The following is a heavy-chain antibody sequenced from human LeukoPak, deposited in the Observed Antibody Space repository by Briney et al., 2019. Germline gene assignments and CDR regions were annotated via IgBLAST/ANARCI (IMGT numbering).Heavy chain of an antibody. CDR1: GGSVSSGSYY. Sequence: PSETLSLTCTVSGGSVSSGSYYWSWIRQPPGKGLEWIGYIYYSGSTNYNPSLKSRVTISVDTSENQFSLKLSSVTAADTAVYYCARDLNYGDYGYFQHWGQGTLVTVSS. V-gene: IGHV4-61*01. CDR3: ARDLNYGDYGYFQH. J-gene: IGHJ1*01. D-gene: IGHD4-17*01. CDR2: IYYSGST.